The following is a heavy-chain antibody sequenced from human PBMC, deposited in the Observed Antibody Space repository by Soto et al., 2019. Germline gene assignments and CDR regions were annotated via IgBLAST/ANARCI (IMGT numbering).Heavy chain of an antibody. CDR2: IYTSGNT. V-gene: IGHV4-4*07. J-gene: IGHJ5*02. D-gene: IGHD1-1*01. Sequence: PSETLSLTCTVSGGSISNYYRSWIRQPAGNGLEWIGRIYTSGNTNYNPSLKGRVTMSVDMSKNQFSLKLSSVAAAGTAVYYCAREDSADNGRAFDPWGQGTLVTVSS. CDR3: AREDSADNGRAFDP. CDR1: GGSISNYY.